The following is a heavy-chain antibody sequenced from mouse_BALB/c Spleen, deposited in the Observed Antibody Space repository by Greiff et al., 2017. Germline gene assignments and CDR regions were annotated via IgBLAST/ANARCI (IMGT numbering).Heavy chain of an antibody. Sequence: VQLKESGGGLVKPGGSLKLSCAASGFTFSSYAMSWVRQTPEKRLEWVASISSGGSTYYPDSVKGRFTISRDNARNILYLQMSSLRSEDTAMYYCARGGGYRSYAMDYWGQGTSVTVSS. J-gene: IGHJ4*01. D-gene: IGHD2-14*01. V-gene: IGHV5-6-5*01. CDR2: ISSGGST. CDR1: GFTFSSYA. CDR3: ARGGGYRSYAMDY.